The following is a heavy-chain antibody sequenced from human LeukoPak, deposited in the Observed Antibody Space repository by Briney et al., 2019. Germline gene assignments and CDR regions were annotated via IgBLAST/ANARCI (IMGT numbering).Heavy chain of an antibody. V-gene: IGHV3-7*04. Sequence: GGSLKLSCAVSGFSFTNFWMSWVRQAPGRGLEWVANIHPEGNEKYHVESVKGRFTISRDNTKNLLFLQMNGLRVEDTAVYYCARGDAFSGDHWGQGTLVTVSS. CDR2: IHPEGNEK. CDR1: GFSFTNFW. J-gene: IGHJ4*02. CDR3: ARGDAFSGDH.